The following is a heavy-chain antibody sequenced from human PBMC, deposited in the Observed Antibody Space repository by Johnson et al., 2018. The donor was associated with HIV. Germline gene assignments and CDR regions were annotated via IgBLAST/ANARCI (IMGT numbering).Heavy chain of an antibody. Sequence: MLLVESGGGVVQPGRSLRLSCAASGFTFSSYAMHWVRQAPGKGLEWVANIKQDGSEKYYVDSVKGRFTISRDNAKNSLYLQMNSRRAEDTAVYYCARESDSSGYYSDAFDIWGQGTMVTVSS. J-gene: IGHJ3*02. CDR1: GFTFSSYA. V-gene: IGHV3-7*04. CDR3: ARESDSSGYYSDAFDI. D-gene: IGHD3-22*01. CDR2: IKQDGSEK.